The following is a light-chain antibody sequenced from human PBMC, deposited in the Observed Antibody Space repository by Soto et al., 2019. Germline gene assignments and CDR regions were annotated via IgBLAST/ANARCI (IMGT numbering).Light chain of an antibody. J-gene: IGKJ4*01. V-gene: IGKV3-20*01. CDR2: GAS. CDR1: QSVSSSF. CDR3: QQYGSSPLT. Sequence: EIVLTQSPGTLSLSPGERATLSCRASQSVSSSFLAWYQQKPGQAPRLLIYGASSRATGIPDRFSGSGSGTDFTLTISRLEPEYVAVYYCQQYGSSPLTFGGGTQVEIK.